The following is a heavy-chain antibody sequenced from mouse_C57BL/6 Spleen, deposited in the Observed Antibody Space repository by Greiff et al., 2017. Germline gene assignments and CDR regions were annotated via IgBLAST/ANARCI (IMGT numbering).Heavy chain of an antibody. Sequence: QVQLQQPGAELVKPGASVKLSCKASGYTFTSYWMHWVKQRPGQGLEWIGMIHPNSGSTNYNEKFKSKATLTVDKSSSTAYMQLSSLTSEDSAVYYCEREGFYGGSRANAMDYWGQGTSVTVSS. CDR3: EREGFYGGSRANAMDY. J-gene: IGHJ4*01. V-gene: IGHV1-64*01. CDR2: IHPNSGST. CDR1: GYTFTSYW. D-gene: IGHD1-1*01.